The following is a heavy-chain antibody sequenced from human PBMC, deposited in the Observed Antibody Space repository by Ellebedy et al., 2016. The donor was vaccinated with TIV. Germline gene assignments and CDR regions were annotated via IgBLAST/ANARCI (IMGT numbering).Heavy chain of an antibody. CDR3: ARRASYGDYAVQVNPWFDP. CDR1: GFNFRSYW. CDR2: IRQEGDEI. D-gene: IGHD4-17*01. V-gene: IGHV3-7*01. Sequence: PGGSLRLSCAASGFNFRSYWMTWVRQAPGKGLEWVAKIRQEGDEIYYVESVKGRFTISRDNAKNSLFLQMNSLRVVDTAVYYCARRASYGDYAVQVNPWFDPWGQGTLVTVSS. J-gene: IGHJ5*02.